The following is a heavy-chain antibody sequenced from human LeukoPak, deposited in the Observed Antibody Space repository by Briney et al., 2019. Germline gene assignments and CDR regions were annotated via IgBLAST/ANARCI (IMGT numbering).Heavy chain of an antibody. V-gene: IGHV3-74*01. CDR3: ATKQWLAPPPDS. J-gene: IGHJ4*02. CDR1: GFTFSKYW. Sequence: GGSLRLSCAASGFTFSKYWMLWVRQALGKGLESVSRINTDGTFTTYADSVKGRFTVSRDNADNTMFLQMDSVRDEDTAVYYCATKQWLAPPPDSWGQGTPVTVSS. CDR2: INTDGTFT. D-gene: IGHD6-19*01.